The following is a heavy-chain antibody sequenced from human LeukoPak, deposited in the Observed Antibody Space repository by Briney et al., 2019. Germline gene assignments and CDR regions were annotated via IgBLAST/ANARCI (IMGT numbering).Heavy chain of an antibody. CDR2: ISGSGGST. Sequence: GGSLRLSCAASGFTFSSYAMSWVRQAPGKGLEWVSAISGSGGSTYYADSVKGRLTISRDNSKNTLYLQMNSLRAEDTAVYYCAKPGTYYYDSSGYPNWGQGTLVTVSS. CDR3: AKPGTYYYDSSGYPN. D-gene: IGHD3-22*01. J-gene: IGHJ4*02. CDR1: GFTFSSYA. V-gene: IGHV3-23*01.